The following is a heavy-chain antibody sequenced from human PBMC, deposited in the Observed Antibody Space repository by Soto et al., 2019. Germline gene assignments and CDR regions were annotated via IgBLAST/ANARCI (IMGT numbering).Heavy chain of an antibody. CDR3: AREGIVAGYNWFDP. D-gene: IGHD6-19*01. CDR1: GFTVSSNY. V-gene: IGHV3-66*01. Sequence: GGSPRLSCAASGFTVSSNYMSWVRQAPGKGLEWVSVIYSGGSTYYADSVKGRFTISRDNSKNTLYLQMNSLRAEDTAVYYCAREGIVAGYNWFDPWGQGTLVTVSS. J-gene: IGHJ5*02. CDR2: IYSGGST.